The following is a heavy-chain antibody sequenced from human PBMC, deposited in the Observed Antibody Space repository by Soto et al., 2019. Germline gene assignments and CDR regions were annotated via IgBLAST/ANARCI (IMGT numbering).Heavy chain of an antibody. D-gene: IGHD5-12*01. J-gene: IGHJ6*02. Sequence: SETLSLTCAVYGGSFSGYYWSWIRQPPGKGLEWIGEINHSGSTNYNPSLKSRVTISVDTSKNQFSLKLSSVTAADTAVYYCARGRGLVATRVRYYGMDVWGQGTTVTVSS. CDR1: GGSFSGYY. CDR3: ARGRGLVATRVRYYGMDV. CDR2: INHSGST. V-gene: IGHV4-34*01.